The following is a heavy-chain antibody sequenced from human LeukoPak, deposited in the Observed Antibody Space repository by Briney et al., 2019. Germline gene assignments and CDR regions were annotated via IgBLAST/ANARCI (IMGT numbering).Heavy chain of an antibody. CDR1: GYTFTSYG. Sequence: GASVKVSCKASGYTFTSYGISWVRQAPGQRLEWMGWISAYNGNTNYAQKLQGGVTMTTDTSTSTAYMELRSLRSDDTAVYYCARVIQLYYYDSSGYYGDDYWGQGTLVTVST. V-gene: IGHV1-18*01. J-gene: IGHJ4*02. CDR2: ISAYNGNT. CDR3: ARVIQLYYYDSSGYYGDDY. D-gene: IGHD3-22*01.